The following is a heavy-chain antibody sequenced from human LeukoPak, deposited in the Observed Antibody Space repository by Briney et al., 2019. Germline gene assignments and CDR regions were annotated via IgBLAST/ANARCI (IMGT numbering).Heavy chain of an antibody. Sequence: ASVKVSCKASGYTFTGYYMHGVRQAPGQGLEWMGWINPNSGGTNYAQKFQGRVTMTRDTSISTASMELSSLKPDDTAVYYCARDKYYYGSGERWFDPWGQGTLVTVSS. CDR3: ARDKYYYGSGERWFDP. V-gene: IGHV1-2*02. CDR1: GYTFTGYY. J-gene: IGHJ5*02. CDR2: INPNSGGT. D-gene: IGHD3-10*01.